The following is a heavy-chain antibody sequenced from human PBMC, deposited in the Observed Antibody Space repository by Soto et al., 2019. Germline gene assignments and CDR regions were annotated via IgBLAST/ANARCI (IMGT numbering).Heavy chain of an antibody. CDR1: GYTFTSYG. V-gene: IGHV1-18*01. J-gene: IGHJ6*02. CDR3: ARGGYSGYDLGYYYGMDV. D-gene: IGHD5-12*01. Sequence: VKVSCKASGYTFTSYGISWVRQAPGQGLECMGWISAYNGNTNYAQKLQGRVTMTTDTSTSTAYMELRSLRSDDTAVYYCARGGYSGYDLGYYYGMDVWGQGTTVTVSS. CDR2: ISAYNGNT.